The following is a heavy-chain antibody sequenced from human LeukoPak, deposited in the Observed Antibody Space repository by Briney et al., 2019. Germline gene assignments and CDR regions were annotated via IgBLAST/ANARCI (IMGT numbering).Heavy chain of an antibody. CDR2: IIPIFGTA. J-gene: IGHJ4*02. V-gene: IGHV1-69*13. Sequence: GASVKVSCKASGGTFSSYAISWVRQAPGQGLEWMGGIIPIFGTANYAQKFQGRVTITADESTSTAYMELSSLRSEDTAVYYCARSAAGTIVFDYWGQGTLVTVSS. D-gene: IGHD6-13*01. CDR1: GGTFSSYA. CDR3: ARSAAGTIVFDY.